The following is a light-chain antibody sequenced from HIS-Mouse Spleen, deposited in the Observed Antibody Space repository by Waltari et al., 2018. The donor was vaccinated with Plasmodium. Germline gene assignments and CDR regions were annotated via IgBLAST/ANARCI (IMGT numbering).Light chain of an antibody. CDR1: QSVSSN. CDR3: QQYNNWSFT. CDR2: GAS. J-gene: IGKJ3*01. V-gene: IGKV3-15*01. Sequence: EIVMTQSPVTLSVSPGERATLSCRASQSVSSNSAWYQQKPGQAPRLLIYGASTRATGIPARFSGSGSGTEFTLTISSLQSEDFAVYYCQQYNNWSFTFGPGTKVDIK.